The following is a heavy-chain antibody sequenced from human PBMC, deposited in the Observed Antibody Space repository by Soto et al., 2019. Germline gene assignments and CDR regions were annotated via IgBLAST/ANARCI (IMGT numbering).Heavy chain of an antibody. D-gene: IGHD1-26*01. CDR1: GFTFDDYA. CDR2: ISWNSGSI. CDR3: AKGVGATTLTAPYFDY. J-gene: IGHJ4*02. V-gene: IGHV3-9*01. Sequence: ESGGGLVQPGRSLRLSCAASGFTFDDYAMHWVRQAPGKGLEWVSGISWNSGSIGYADSVKGRFTISRDNAKNSLYLQMNSLRAEDTALYYCAKGVGATTLTAPYFDYWGQGTLVTVSS.